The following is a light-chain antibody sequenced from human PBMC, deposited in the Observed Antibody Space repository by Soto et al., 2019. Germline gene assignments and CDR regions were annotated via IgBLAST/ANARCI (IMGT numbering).Light chain of an antibody. Sequence: QPALAQPPSASGAPGQRVTISCSGSSSNIGSNTVNWYQHLPGTAPKLLIYKNDQRPSGVPDRFSGSKSGTSASLAISGLQSEDEADYYCAVWDDSLNGYVFGTGTKVTVL. V-gene: IGLV1-44*01. CDR1: SSNIGSNT. CDR3: AVWDDSLNGYV. CDR2: KND. J-gene: IGLJ1*01.